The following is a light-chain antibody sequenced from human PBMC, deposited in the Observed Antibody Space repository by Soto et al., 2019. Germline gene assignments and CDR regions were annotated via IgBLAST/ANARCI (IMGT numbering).Light chain of an antibody. V-gene: IGKV3-20*01. J-gene: IGKJ1*01. CDR2: GAA. Sequence: EILFTQSPGTLSLSPGERATLSCRASQTISSDYLAWYQQKPGHAPRLLIFGAATRAADIPDRLSGSGSGTDFTLTISRLEPEDFAVYYCQRYGSSPTFGQGTKVDI. CDR1: QTISSDY. CDR3: QRYGSSPT.